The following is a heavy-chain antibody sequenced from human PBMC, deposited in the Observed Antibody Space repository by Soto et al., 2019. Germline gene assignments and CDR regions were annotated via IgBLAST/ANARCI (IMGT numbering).Heavy chain of an antibody. D-gene: IGHD4-17*01. CDR3: ARDSPGYGDYVLFDY. CDR1: GDSVSSNSVA. V-gene: IGHV6-1*01. CDR2: TYYRSKWSN. Sequence: SQTLSLTCAISGDSVSSNSVAWNWIRQSPSRGLEWLGRTYYRSKWSNDYAVSVKSRITISPDTSKNQFSLQLDSVTPEDTAVYYCARDSPGYGDYVLFDYWGQGTLVTVSS. J-gene: IGHJ4*02.